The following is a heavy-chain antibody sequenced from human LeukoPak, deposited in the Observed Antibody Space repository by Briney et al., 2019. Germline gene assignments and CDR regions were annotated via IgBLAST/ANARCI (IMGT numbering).Heavy chain of an antibody. CDR2: IYYSGTT. V-gene: IGHV4-38-2*01. Sequence: SETLSLTCAVSGYSISGGYYGGWIRQPPGKGLEWIGSIYYSGTTYHNPSLKSRVTISVDTSKNQFSLKLSSVTAADTAVYYCARRRSTSWYDYWGQGTLVTVSS. D-gene: IGHD6-13*01. CDR1: GYSISGGYY. J-gene: IGHJ4*02. CDR3: ARRRSTSWYDY.